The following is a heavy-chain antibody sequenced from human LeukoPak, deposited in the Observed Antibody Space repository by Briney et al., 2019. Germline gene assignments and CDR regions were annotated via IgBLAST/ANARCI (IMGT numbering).Heavy chain of an antibody. J-gene: IGHJ4*02. Sequence: GGSLRLSCAASGFTFSIYWMHWVRQAPGKGLVWVSRINSDGSSTTYADSAKGRFTISRDNAKNTLYLQMNSLRAEDTAVYYCARGHAYNGFDYWGQGTLVTVSS. CDR3: ARGHAYNGFDY. D-gene: IGHD5-24*01. CDR1: GFTFSIYW. CDR2: INSDGSST. V-gene: IGHV3-74*01.